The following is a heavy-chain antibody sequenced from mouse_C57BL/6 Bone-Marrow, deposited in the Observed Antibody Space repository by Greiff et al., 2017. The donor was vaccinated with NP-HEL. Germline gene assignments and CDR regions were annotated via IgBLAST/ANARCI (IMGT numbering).Heavy chain of an antibody. CDR2: INPYNGGT. J-gene: IGHJ3*01. D-gene: IGHD1-1*01. CDR1: GYTFTDYY. V-gene: IGHV1-19*01. Sequence: VQLKESGPVLVKPGASVKMSCKASGYTFTDYYMNWVKQSHGKSLEWIGVINPYNGGTSYNQKFKGKATLTVDKSSSTAYMELNSLTSEDSAVYYCARHYYGTRFAYWGQGTLVTVSA. CDR3: ARHYYGTRFAY.